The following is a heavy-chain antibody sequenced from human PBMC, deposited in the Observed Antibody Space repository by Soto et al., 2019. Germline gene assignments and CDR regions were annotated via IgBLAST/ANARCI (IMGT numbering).Heavy chain of an antibody. CDR3: AKSADYDYIWGSYRPHFDY. V-gene: IGHV3-23*01. D-gene: IGHD3-16*02. CDR1: GFTFSSYV. CDR2: ISGSGGST. J-gene: IGHJ4*02. Sequence: GESLKISCAASGFTFSSYVMSWVRQAPGKGLEWVSAISGSGGSTYYADSVKGRFTISRDNSKNTLYLQMNSLRAEDTAVYYCAKSADYDYIWGSYRPHFDYWGQGTLVTVSS.